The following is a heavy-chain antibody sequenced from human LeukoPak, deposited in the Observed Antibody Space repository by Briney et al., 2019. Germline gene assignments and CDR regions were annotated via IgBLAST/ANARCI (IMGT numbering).Heavy chain of an antibody. CDR3: ARSTIEYYYDSSGYYYPPDY. D-gene: IGHD3-22*01. Sequence: GESLKISCKGSGYNFATYWIGWLRQMPGKGLEWMGVIYSGDSETIYSPSFQGQVTISADKSISTAYLQWSSLKASDTAMYHCARSTIEYYYDSSGYYYPPDYWGQGTLVTVSS. CDR2: IYSGDSET. V-gene: IGHV5-51*01. J-gene: IGHJ4*02. CDR1: GYNFATYW.